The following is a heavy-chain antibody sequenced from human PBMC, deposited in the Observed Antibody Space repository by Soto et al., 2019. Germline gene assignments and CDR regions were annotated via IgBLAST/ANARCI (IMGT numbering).Heavy chain of an antibody. Sequence: QVQLQESGPGLVKPSETLSLTCTVSGGSISSYYWSWIRQPPGKGLEWIGYLYYSGSTNYHPSLQSRVSIAVDPSKNPSALKLSSVTAADTAVYYCARVRWTVAGPGHFDYWGQGTLVTVSS. CDR3: ARVRWTVAGPGHFDY. CDR2: LYYSGST. V-gene: IGHV4-59*01. D-gene: IGHD6-19*01. J-gene: IGHJ4*02. CDR1: GGSISSYY.